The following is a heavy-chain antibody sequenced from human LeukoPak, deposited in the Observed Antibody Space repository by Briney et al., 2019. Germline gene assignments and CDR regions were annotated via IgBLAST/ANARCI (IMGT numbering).Heavy chain of an antibody. J-gene: IGHJ1*01. CDR3: TTAISHGDLSPFAEYFQH. V-gene: IGHV3-15*01. CDR2: IKSKTDGGTT. D-gene: IGHD4-17*01. CDR1: GFTFSNAW. Sequence: GGSLRLSCAASGFTFSNAWMSWVRQAPGKGLEWVGRIKSKTDGGTTDYAAPVKGRFTISRDDSKNTLYLQMNSLKTEDTAVYYCTTAISHGDLSPFAEYFQHWGQGTLVTVSS.